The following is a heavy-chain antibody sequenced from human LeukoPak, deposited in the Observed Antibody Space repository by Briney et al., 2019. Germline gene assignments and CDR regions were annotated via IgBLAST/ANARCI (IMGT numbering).Heavy chain of an antibody. D-gene: IGHD3-3*01. CDR3: ARAVLRFLEGVYDY. Sequence: GGSPRLSCAASGFTFSSYWMHWVRQAPGKGLVWVSRINSDGSSTSYADSVKGRFTISRDNAKNTLYLQMNSLRAEDTAVYYCARAVLRFLEGVYDYWGQGTLVTVSS. V-gene: IGHV3-74*01. CDR1: GFTFSSYW. CDR2: INSDGSST. J-gene: IGHJ4*02.